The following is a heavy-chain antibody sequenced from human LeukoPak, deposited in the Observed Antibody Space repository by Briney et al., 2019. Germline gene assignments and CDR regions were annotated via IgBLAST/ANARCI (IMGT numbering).Heavy chain of an antibody. D-gene: IGHD6-13*01. CDR3: ARSIVAAGYDY. CDR2: IYTIGNT. CDR1: GDSITSGNYY. Sequence: PSETLSLTCTVSGDSITSGNYYWSWIRQPAGKGLEWIGRIYTIGNTSCNPSLKSRVTISLDTSKNQFSLKLSSVTAADTAVYYCARSIVAAGYDYWGQGTLVTVSS. J-gene: IGHJ4*02. V-gene: IGHV4-61*02.